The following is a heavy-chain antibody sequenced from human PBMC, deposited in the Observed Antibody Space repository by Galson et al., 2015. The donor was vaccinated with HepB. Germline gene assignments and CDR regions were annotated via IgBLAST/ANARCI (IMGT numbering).Heavy chain of an antibody. D-gene: IGHD5-18*01. CDR3: ARDPAADTAMVHEQYGMDV. J-gene: IGHJ6*02. V-gene: IGHV3-11*06. CDR2: ISSSSSYT. CDR1: GFTFSDYY. Sequence: SLRLSCAASGFTFSDYYMSWIRQAPGKGLEWVSYISSSSSYTNYADSVKGRFTISRDNAKNSLYLQMNSLRAEDTAVYYCARDPAADTAMVHEQYGMDVWGQGTTVTVSS.